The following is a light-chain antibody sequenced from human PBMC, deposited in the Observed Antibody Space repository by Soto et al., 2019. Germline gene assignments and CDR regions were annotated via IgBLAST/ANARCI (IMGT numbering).Light chain of an antibody. CDR1: QSVSSSY. V-gene: IGKV3-20*01. Sequence: EIELTQSPGTLSLSPGERATLSCRASQSVSSSYLAWYQQKPGQAPRLLNYGASSRATGIPYRFSGSGSGTDFTLTISRLEPEDFAVYYCQQYDSSPRTFGQGTNVEIK. CDR3: QQYDSSPRT. J-gene: IGKJ4*01. CDR2: GAS.